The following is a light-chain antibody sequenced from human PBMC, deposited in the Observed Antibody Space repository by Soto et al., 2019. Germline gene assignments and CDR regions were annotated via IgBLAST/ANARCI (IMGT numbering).Light chain of an antibody. Sequence: ETVLTQSPGTLSLSPGARVPLSCRARQSVSNNYLAWYQQKPGQAPRLLIYGASNRATGIPDRFSGSGSGTDFTLTISRLEPEDFAVYYCQQYGSSGTFGQGTKVDIK. CDR2: GAS. J-gene: IGKJ1*01. CDR3: QQYGSSGT. CDR1: QSVSNNY. V-gene: IGKV3-20*01.